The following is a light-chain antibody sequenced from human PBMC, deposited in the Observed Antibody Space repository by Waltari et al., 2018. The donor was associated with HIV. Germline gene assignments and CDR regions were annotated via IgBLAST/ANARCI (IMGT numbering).Light chain of an antibody. Sequence: QSALTQPPSASGSLGQSVTISCTGTSTDISGYDYVSWYQQHPGKAPKLLIYEVNKRPSGVPVRFSASRSDNRASLTVSGLQYEDEAEYYCSSYTDFNTPHVFGTGTKVTVL. CDR3: SSYTDFNTPHV. J-gene: IGLJ1*01. CDR2: EVN. CDR1: STDISGYDY. V-gene: IGLV2-8*01.